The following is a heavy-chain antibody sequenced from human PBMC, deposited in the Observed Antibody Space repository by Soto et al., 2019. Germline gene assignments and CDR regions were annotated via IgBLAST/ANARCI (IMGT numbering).Heavy chain of an antibody. CDR1: GFSFSSSG. D-gene: IGHD1-1*01. Sequence: QVHLVESGGGVVQPGRSLRLSCAASGFSFSSSGMHWVRQAPGKGLEWVAVIWYDGNKKYYGDSVRGRFTISRDNSKNTLYLEMNSLRAEDTAVYYCGGDTTGLLDYWGQGTLVTVSS. V-gene: IGHV3-33*03. CDR2: IWYDGNKK. CDR3: GGDTTGLLDY. J-gene: IGHJ4*02.